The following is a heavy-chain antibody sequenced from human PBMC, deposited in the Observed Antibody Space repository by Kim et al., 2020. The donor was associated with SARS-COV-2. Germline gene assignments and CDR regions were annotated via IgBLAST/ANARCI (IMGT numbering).Heavy chain of an antibody. J-gene: IGHJ4*02. CDR2: ISGSGGTT. CDR3: AKSGEVRATRSFDY. D-gene: IGHD1-26*01. CDR1: GFTFSSYD. Sequence: GGSLRLSCAASGFTFSSYDLRWVRQAPGKGLEWVSVISGSGGTTYYADSVKGRFTISRDNSKNTLYLQMNSLRAEDTAIYYCAKSGEVRATRSFDYWGQGTLVTVSS. V-gene: IGHV3-23*01.